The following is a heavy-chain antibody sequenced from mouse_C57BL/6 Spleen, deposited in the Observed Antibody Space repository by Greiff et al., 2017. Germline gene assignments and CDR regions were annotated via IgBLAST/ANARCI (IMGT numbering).Heavy chain of an antibody. V-gene: IGHV1-53*01. Sequence: QVQLQQPGTDLVKPGASVTLSCKASGYTFTSYWMHWVKQRPGQGLEWIGNINPSNGGSNYHEQFKCKATLTVDKSSSTAYMQLSSRTSEDSAVYYCAGGGWYFDVWGTGTTVTVSS. CDR2: INPSNGGS. J-gene: IGHJ1*03. CDR1: GYTFTSYW. CDR3: AGGGWYFDV.